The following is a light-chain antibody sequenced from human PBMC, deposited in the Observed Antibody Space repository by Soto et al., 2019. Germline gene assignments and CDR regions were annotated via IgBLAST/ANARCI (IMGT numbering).Light chain of an antibody. Sequence: EIVMTQSPATLSVSPGERATLSCRASQSFSSNLAWYQHKPGQAPRLLIYGASTRATGIPARFSGSGSGTEFTLTISSLQSEDFAVYYCQQYKDWPTPFGQGTKVDI. CDR1: QSFSSN. V-gene: IGKV3-15*01. J-gene: IGKJ1*01. CDR3: QQYKDWPTP. CDR2: GAS.